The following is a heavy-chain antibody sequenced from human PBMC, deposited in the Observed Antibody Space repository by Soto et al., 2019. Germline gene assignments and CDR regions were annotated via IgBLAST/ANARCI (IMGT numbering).Heavy chain of an antibody. CDR1: GGSISSGGYY. D-gene: IGHD6-19*01. J-gene: IGHJ4*02. CDR2: IHNSGST. V-gene: IGHV4-31*03. Sequence: SETLSLTCTVSGGSISSGGYYWSWIRQHPGKGLEWIGYIHNSGSTYYNPSLKSRVTISVDTSKNQFSLKLSSVTAADTAVYYCAGETLGYSSDWYSYWGQGTLVTVSS. CDR3: AGETLGYSSDWYSY.